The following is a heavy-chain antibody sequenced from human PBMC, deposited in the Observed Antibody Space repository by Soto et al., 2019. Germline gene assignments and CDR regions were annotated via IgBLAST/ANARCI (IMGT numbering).Heavy chain of an antibody. CDR3: ARPEHYDVLTGYYH. Sequence: QVQLVQSGAEVRKPGSSVKVSCKASGGSFSIYPIAWVRQAPGRGLERMGRIIPTLRIPTYAQDFQGRVTITADESTSTAYMELISLRSEDTGMYYCARPEHYDVLTGYYHWGQGTLISVSS. J-gene: IGHJ4*02. CDR2: IIPTLRIP. V-gene: IGHV1-69*04. CDR1: GGSFSIYP. D-gene: IGHD3-9*01.